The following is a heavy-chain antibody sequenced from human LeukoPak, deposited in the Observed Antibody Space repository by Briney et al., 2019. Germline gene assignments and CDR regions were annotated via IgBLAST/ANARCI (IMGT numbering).Heavy chain of an antibody. Sequence: PGGSLTLSCAASGFTFSSFQMNWVRQAPGKGLEWVSYISTSGTTKYYADSVKGRFTVSRDNAKNSLYLQMNSLRAEDTAVYYCARDPLYSSSPDYFDYWGQGTLVTVSS. V-gene: IGHV3-48*03. J-gene: IGHJ4*02. D-gene: IGHD6-13*01. CDR1: GFTFSSFQ. CDR2: ISTSGTTK. CDR3: ARDPLYSSSPDYFDY.